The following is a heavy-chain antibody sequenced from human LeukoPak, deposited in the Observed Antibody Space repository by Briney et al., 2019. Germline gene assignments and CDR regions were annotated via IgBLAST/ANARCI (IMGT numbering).Heavy chain of an antibody. CDR2: VKSKADGGTA. CDR1: GFTFINTW. D-gene: IGHD3-10*01. V-gene: IGHV3-15*07. CDR3: TKAAFYYTPGSLDY. Sequence: KPGGSLRLSCAASGFTFINTWMNWVRQAPGKGLEWVGRVKSKADGGTADYAAPVKGRFTISRDDSKNTLYLQMNSLKTEDTAMYFCTKAAFYYTPGSLDYWGQGTLVTVSS. J-gene: IGHJ4*02.